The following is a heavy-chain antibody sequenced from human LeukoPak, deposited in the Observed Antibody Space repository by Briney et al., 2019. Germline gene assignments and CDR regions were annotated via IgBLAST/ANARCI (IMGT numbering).Heavy chain of an antibody. Sequence: PGRSLRLSCAASGFTFSSYAMHWVRQAPGKGLEWVAVISDDGSNKYYADSVKGRFTISRDNSKSTPYLQMNSLRAEDPAVYYCASTGVDKYYYGSGSYYKAWFDPWGQGTLVTVSS. CDR1: GFTFSSYA. D-gene: IGHD3-10*01. CDR2: ISDDGSNK. V-gene: IGHV3-30*04. CDR3: ASTGVDKYYYGSGSYYKAWFDP. J-gene: IGHJ5*02.